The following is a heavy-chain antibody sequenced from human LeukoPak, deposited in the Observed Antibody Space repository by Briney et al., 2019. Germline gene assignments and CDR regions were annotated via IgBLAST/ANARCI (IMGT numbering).Heavy chain of an antibody. CDR2: IIPILGIA. J-gene: IGHJ6*02. CDR3: AAREDFNYYGMDV. V-gene: IGHV1-69*04. D-gene: IGHD3/OR15-3a*01. CDR1: GGTFSSYA. Sequence: SVKVSCKASGGTFSSYAISWVRQAPGQGLEWMGRIIPILGIANYAQKFQGRVTITADKSTSTAYMELSSLRSEDTAVYYCAAREDFNYYGMDVWGQGTTVTVSS.